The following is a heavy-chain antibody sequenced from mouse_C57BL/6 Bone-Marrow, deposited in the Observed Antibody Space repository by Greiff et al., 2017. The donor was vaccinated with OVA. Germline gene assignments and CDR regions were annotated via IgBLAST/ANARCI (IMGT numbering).Heavy chain of an antibody. CDR3: VIPGIFDGYYNWFAY. D-gene: IGHD2-3*01. Sequence: EVHLVESGGGLVQPKGSLKLSCAASGFTFNTYAMHWVRQAPGKGLEWVARIRSKSSNYATYYADSVKDRFTISRDDTQSMLYLHMNNLNTEDPAMYYYVIPGIFDGYYNWFAYWGQGTLVTVSA. J-gene: IGHJ3*01. CDR1: GFTFNTYA. CDR2: IRSKSSNYAT. V-gene: IGHV10-3*01.